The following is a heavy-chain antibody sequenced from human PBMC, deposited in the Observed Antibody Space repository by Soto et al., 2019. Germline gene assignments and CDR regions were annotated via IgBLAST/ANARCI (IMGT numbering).Heavy chain of an antibody. V-gene: IGHV4-4*02. CDR1: GGSFTSNNW. J-gene: IGHJ4*02. Sequence: SETLSLTCTVSGGSFTSNNWWTWVRQPPGQGLEWIGEIYRTGSTNYNPSLKSRVTISLDKSENQFSLKVTSLTAADTAVYYCASRDPGTSVDYWGQGTLVT. CDR2: IYRTGST. D-gene: IGHD1-7*01. CDR3: ASRDPGTSVDY.